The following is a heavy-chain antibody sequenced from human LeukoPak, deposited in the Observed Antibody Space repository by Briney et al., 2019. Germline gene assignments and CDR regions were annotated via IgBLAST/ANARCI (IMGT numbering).Heavy chain of an antibody. CDR3: AKDDSSSDGSRYYFDY. J-gene: IGHJ4*02. CDR1: GFTFRSHA. CDR2: IYENGGTT. Sequence: GGSLRLSCVGSGFTFRSHAMSWVRQAPEKGLEFVSGIYENGGTTYYADSVKGRFTISRDNSKNTLYLQMNSLRAEDTAVYYCAKDDSSSDGSRYYFDYWGQGSLVTVSS. D-gene: IGHD3-10*01. V-gene: IGHV3-23*01.